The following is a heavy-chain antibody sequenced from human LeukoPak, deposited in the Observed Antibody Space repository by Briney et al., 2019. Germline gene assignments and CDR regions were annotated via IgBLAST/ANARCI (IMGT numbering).Heavy chain of an antibody. J-gene: IGHJ4*02. CDR3: ARELTGFDY. CDR1: GDSVSSNSAA. D-gene: IGHD7-27*01. CDR2: TYYRSKWYN. Sequence: SQTLSLTSAISGDSVSSNSAAWNWTRQSPSRGLEWLGRTYYRSKWYNEYAISVKSPITINADTSKNQFSLQLNSVTPEDTAVYYCARELTGFDYWGQGTLVTVSS. V-gene: IGHV6-1*01.